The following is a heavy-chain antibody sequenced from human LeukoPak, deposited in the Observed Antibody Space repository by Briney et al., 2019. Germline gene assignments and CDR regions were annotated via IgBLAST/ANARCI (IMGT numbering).Heavy chain of an antibody. D-gene: IGHD6-13*01. V-gene: IGHV4-30-2*03. CDR3: ARHWRRIAAAGTHFDY. Sequence: PSETLSLTCAVSGGSISSGGYSWSWIRQPPGKGLEWIGSIYYSGSTYYNPSLKSRVTISVDTSKNQFSLKLSSVTAADTAVYYCARHWRRIAAAGTHFDYWGQGTLVTVSS. J-gene: IGHJ4*02. CDR2: IYYSGST. CDR1: GGSISSGGYS.